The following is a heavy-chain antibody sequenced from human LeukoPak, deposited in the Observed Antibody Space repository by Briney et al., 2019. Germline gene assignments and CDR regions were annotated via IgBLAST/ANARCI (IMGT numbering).Heavy chain of an antibody. J-gene: IGHJ6*04. V-gene: IGHV3-33*01. CDR2: IWYDGSNK. CDR1: GFTFSSYG. Sequence: PGRSLRLSCAASGFTFSSYGMHWVRQAPGKGLEWVAVIWYDGSNKYYADSVKGRFTISRDNSKNTLYLQMNSLRAEDTAVYYCARDFRNYYYYGMDVWGKGTMVTVSS. CDR3: ARDFRNYYYYGMDV.